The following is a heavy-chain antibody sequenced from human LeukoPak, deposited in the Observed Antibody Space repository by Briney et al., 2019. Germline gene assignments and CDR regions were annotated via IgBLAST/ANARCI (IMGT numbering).Heavy chain of an antibody. V-gene: IGHV3-30*19. CDR3: ARVHSGYEPPYSYYGMDV. CDR2: ISFDGNKK. D-gene: IGHD5-12*01. CDR1: GFTFSSYG. Sequence: PGGSLRLSCAASGFTFSSYGMHWVRQAPGKGLEWVAVISFDGNKKYYGDSVKGRFTISRDNSKDTVFLQMNSLKVEDTALYYCARVHSGYEPPYSYYGMDVWGKGTTVTVSS. J-gene: IGHJ6*04.